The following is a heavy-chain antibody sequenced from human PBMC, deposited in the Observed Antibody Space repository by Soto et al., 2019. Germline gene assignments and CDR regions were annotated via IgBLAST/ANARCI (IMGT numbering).Heavy chain of an antibody. CDR1: GFTFSIND. J-gene: IGHJ4*02. Sequence: GGSLRLSCAASGFTFSINDMHWVRQAPGRGREWVAVISNYGNNKYYADSLKGRFTLSRDNSKNIVYLQMDSLRVEDTAVYFCAKDDQTYNWDYLFDSWGPGTLVTVSS. CDR3: AKDDQTYNWDYLFDS. CDR2: ISNYGNNK. D-gene: IGHD1-7*01. V-gene: IGHV3-30*18.